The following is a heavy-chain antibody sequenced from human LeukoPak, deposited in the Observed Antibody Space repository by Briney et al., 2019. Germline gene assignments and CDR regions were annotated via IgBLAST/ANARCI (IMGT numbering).Heavy chain of an antibody. J-gene: IGHJ4*02. Sequence: GGSLRLSCAASGFTFSSYAMSWVRQAPGKGLEWVSATSGSGGSTYYADSVKGRFTISRDNSKNTLYLQMNSLRAEDTAVYYCAKTFSGSWSFDYWGQGTLVTVSS. CDR2: TSGSGGST. CDR3: AKTFSGSWSFDY. D-gene: IGHD6-13*01. CDR1: GFTFSSYA. V-gene: IGHV3-23*01.